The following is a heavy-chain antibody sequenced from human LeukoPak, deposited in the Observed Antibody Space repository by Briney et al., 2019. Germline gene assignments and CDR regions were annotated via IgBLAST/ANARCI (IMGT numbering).Heavy chain of an antibody. CDR2: IIPILVTA. D-gene: IGHD2-15*01. Sequence: SVKVSCKASGGTFSSYAISWVRQAPGQGLEWMGGIIPILVTANYAQKFQGRVTITADESTSTAYMELSSLRSEDTAVYYCAREGHAYCSGGSCYFNWFDPWGQGTLVTVSS. CDR3: AREGHAYCSGGSCYFNWFDP. CDR1: GGTFSSYA. J-gene: IGHJ5*02. V-gene: IGHV1-69*13.